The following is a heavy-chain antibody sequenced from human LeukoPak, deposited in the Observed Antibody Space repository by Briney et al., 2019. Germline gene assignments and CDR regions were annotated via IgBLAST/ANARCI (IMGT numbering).Heavy chain of an antibody. D-gene: IGHD3-22*01. Sequence: PSETLSLTCTVSYESISSSSHYWGWIRRPPGKGLEWIGSIDSHRNIHSNPSLDSRATISVDTSKNQFSLKLSSVTAADTAVYYCARTKYYFDSSDYFFFDPWGQGILVTVSS. J-gene: IGHJ5*02. CDR2: IDSHRNI. CDR1: YESISSSSHY. CDR3: ARTKYYFDSSDYFFFDP. V-gene: IGHV4-39*01.